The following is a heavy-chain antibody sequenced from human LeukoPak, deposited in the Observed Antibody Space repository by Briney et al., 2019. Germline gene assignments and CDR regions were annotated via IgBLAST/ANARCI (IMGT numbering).Heavy chain of an antibody. CDR3: AREYYGSGSYRGGDAFDI. V-gene: IGHV1-18*01. J-gene: IGHJ3*02. CDR2: ISAHNGNT. D-gene: IGHD3-10*01. Sequence: GASVKVSCKASGYTFTSYGISWVRQAPGQGLEWMGWISAHNGNTNYAQKLQGRVTMTTDTSTSTAYMELRSLRSDDTAVYYCAREYYGSGSYRGGDAFDIWGQGTMVTVSS. CDR1: GYTFTSYG.